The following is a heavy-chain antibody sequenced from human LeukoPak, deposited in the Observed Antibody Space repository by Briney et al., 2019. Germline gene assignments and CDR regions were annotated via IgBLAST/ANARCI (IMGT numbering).Heavy chain of an antibody. Sequence: SVKVSCKASGYTFTGYYMHWVRQAPGQGLEWMGWINPNSGGTNYAQKFQGRVTMTRDTSISTAYMELSRLRSDDTAVYYCARDQGLTTVTFDAFDIWGQGTMVTVSS. J-gene: IGHJ3*02. D-gene: IGHD4-17*01. V-gene: IGHV1-2*02. CDR3: ARDQGLTTVTFDAFDI. CDR2: INPNSGGT. CDR1: GYTFTGYY.